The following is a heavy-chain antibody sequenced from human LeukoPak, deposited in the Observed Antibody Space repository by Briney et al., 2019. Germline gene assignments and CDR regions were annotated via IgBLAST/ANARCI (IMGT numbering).Heavy chain of an antibody. CDR2: IYTSGST. CDR3: ARGRVVGASDAFDI. CDR1: GGSISSYY. D-gene: IGHD1-26*01. V-gene: IGHV4-4*07. Sequence: KPSETLSLTCTVSGGSISSYYWSWIRQPAGKGLEWIGRIYTSGSTNYNPSLKSRVTMSADTSKNQFSLKLSSVTAADTAVYYCARGRVVGASDAFDIWGQGTMVTVSS. J-gene: IGHJ3*02.